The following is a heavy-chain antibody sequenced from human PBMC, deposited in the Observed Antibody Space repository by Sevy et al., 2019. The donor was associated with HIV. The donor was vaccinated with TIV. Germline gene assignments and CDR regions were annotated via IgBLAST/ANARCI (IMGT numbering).Heavy chain of an antibody. Sequence: GGSLRLSCATSGFTFSDYYMDWVRQAPGKGLEWVGRIRNKPNIYTTEYAASVKGRFNISRDDSKNSLYLQMNSLKTEDTAVYYCARVTSVADLYFDYWGHGTLVTVSS. CDR3: ARVTSVADLYFDY. J-gene: IGHJ4*01. D-gene: IGHD6-19*01. V-gene: IGHV3-72*01. CDR2: IRNKPNIYTT. CDR1: GFTFSDYY.